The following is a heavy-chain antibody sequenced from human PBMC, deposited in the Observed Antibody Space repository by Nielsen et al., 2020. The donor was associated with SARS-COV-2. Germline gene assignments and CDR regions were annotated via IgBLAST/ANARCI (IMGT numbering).Heavy chain of an antibody. Sequence: SETLSLTCTVSGGSISSGDYFWSWIRQPPGKGLEWIGYTHYSGSTYHNPSLTSRVIISIDTSENQFSLKLSSVTAADTAVYYCARALLTGYYNDLYYCDYWGQGTLVTVSS. D-gene: IGHD3-9*01. CDR1: GGSISSGDYF. J-gene: IGHJ4*02. CDR2: THYSGST. CDR3: ARALLTGYYNDLYYCDY. V-gene: IGHV4-30-4*01.